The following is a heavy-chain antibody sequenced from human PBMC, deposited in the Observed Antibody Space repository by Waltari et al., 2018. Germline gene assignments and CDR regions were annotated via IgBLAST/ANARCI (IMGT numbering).Heavy chain of an antibody. CDR3: AHTEYYYDSSGFIADY. J-gene: IGHJ4*02. Sequence: HITLKESGPTLVKPTQTLTLTCTFSGFSLSTSGLGVGWIRPPPGQALEWLALIYWNDDKRYSPSLKSRLTITKDTSKSQVVLTMTNMDPVDTATYYCAHTEYYYDSSGFIADYWGQGTLVTVSS. D-gene: IGHD3-22*01. V-gene: IGHV2-5*01. CDR1: GFSLSTSGLG. CDR2: IYWNDDK.